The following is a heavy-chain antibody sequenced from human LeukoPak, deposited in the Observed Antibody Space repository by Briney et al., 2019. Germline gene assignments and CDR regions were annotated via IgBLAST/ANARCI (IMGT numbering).Heavy chain of an antibody. J-gene: IGHJ6*02. CDR3: ARDNYYGSGYYYGMDV. D-gene: IGHD3-10*01. CDR2: IRYDGSEK. Sequence: GGSLRLSCAASGFTFNTYGMHWVRQAPGKGLEWVAFIRYDGSEKYYADSVKGRFTISRDNSKNTVYLQMNSLRAEDTAVYYCARDNYYGSGYYYGMDVWGQGTTVTVSS. CDR1: GFTFNTYG. V-gene: IGHV3-30*02.